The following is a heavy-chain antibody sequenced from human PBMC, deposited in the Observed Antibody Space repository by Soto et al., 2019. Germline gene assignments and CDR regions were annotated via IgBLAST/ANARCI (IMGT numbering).Heavy chain of an antibody. D-gene: IGHD2-2*01. Sequence: ASVKVSCKVSGYTLTELSMHRVRQAPGKGLEWMGGFDPEDGETIYAQKFQGRVTMTEDTSTDTAYMELSSLRSEDTAVYYCATSYCSSTSCYSGWFDPWGQGTLVTVSS. CDR1: GYTLTELS. J-gene: IGHJ5*02. CDR3: ATSYCSSTSCYSGWFDP. V-gene: IGHV1-24*01. CDR2: FDPEDGET.